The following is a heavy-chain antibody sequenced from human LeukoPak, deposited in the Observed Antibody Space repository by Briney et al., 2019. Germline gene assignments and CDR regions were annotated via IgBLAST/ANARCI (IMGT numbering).Heavy chain of an antibody. CDR2: ISSSGSTI. CDR1: GFTFSSYE. D-gene: IGHD1-1*01. CDR3: AKELYNYGDYYYYYMDV. Sequence: GGSLRLSCAASGFTFSSYEMNWVRQAPGKGLEWVSYISSSGSTIYYADSAKGRFTISRDNSKNTLYLQMNSLRPGDTAVYYCAKELYNYGDYYYYYMDVWGKGTTVTVSS. V-gene: IGHV3-48*03. J-gene: IGHJ6*03.